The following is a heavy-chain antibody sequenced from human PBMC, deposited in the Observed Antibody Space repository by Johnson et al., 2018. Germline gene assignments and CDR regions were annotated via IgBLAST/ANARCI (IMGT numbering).Heavy chain of an antibody. J-gene: IGHJ1*01. D-gene: IGHD6-19*01. CDR2: IYIDGST. CDR3: ARSMGAPRSSGLTVDFQH. V-gene: IGHV3-66*01. CDR1: GFTVSASY. Sequence: VQLVQSGGGVVQPGGSLRLSCAASGFTVSASYMSWVRQAPGKGLEWVSAIYIDGSTYYADSVKGRFTISRDNSVNPLYLQMNSLRAEDTAVYYCARSMGAPRSSGLTVDFQHWGQGTLVTVSS.